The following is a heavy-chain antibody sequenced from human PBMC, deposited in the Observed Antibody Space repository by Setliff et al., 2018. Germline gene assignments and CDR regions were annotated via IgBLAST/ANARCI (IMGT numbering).Heavy chain of an antibody. CDR3: ARGGDSGSYFLAHNDAFDI. CDR2: IHYSGST. CDR1: GGSISSSSYY. J-gene: IGHJ3*02. D-gene: IGHD1-26*01. Sequence: SETLSLTCTVSGGSISSSSYYWGWIRQPQGKGLEWIGSIHYSGSTYYNPSLKSRVTISIDTSKNQFSLKLSSVTAADTAVYYCARGGDSGSYFLAHNDAFDIWGQGTMVTVSS. V-gene: IGHV4-39*07.